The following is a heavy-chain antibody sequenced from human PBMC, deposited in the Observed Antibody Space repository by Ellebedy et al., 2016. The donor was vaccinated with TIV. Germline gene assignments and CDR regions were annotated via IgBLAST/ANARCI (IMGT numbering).Heavy chain of an antibody. J-gene: IGHJ5*02. Sequence: GESLKISCAASGFTFSSYSMNWVRQAPGQGLEWVSYISSSSSTIYYADSVKGRFTISRDNAKNSLYLQMNSLREEDTAVYYCARDHSTLWFGELLSNWFDPWGQGTLVTVSS. V-gene: IGHV3-48*02. D-gene: IGHD3-10*01. CDR3: ARDHSTLWFGELLSNWFDP. CDR1: GFTFSSYS. CDR2: ISSSSSTI.